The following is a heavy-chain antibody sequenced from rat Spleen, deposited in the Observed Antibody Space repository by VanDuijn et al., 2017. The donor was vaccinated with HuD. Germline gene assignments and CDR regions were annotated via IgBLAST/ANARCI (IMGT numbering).Heavy chain of an antibody. Sequence: EVQLQESGPGLVKPSQSLSLTCSVPGYSIPSNYRWNWIRNFPRNKLEWIGYINSAGSTNYNPSLKTRISIARDTSKNQFFLQVNSVTTEDTATYFCARSLSYAHYFWYFNLWGPGTMVTVSS. V-gene: IGHV3-3*01. D-gene: IGHD1-12*01. J-gene: IGHJ1*01. CDR1: GYSIPSNYR. CDR2: INSAGST. CDR3: ARSLSYAHYFWYFNL.